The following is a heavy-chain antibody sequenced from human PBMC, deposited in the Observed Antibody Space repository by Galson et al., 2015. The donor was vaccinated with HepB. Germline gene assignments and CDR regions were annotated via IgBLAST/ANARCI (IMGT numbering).Heavy chain of an antibody. J-gene: IGHJ4*02. CDR1: GYTFTSYG. CDR3: ARSATHSSSWEYYFDY. CDR2: ISAYNGNT. D-gene: IGHD6-13*01. V-gene: IGHV1-18*01. Sequence: SVKVSCKASGYTFTSYGISWVRQAPGQGLEWMGWISAYNGNTNYAQKLQGRVTMTTDTSTSTAYMELRSLRSDDTAVYYCARSATHSSSWEYYFDYWGQGTLVTVSS.